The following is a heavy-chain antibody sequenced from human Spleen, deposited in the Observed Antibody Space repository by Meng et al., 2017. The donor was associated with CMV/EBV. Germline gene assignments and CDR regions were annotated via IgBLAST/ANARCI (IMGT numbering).Heavy chain of an antibody. CDR1: GGSFSGYY. CDR3: ARGVPGIAAADDAFDI. J-gene: IGHJ3*02. V-gene: IGHV4-34*01. D-gene: IGHD6-13*01. CDR2: INHSGST. Sequence: SETLSPTCAVYGGSFSGYYWSWIRQPPGKGLEWIGEINHSGSTNYNPSLKSRVTISVDTSKNQFSLKLSSVTAADTAVYYCARGVPGIAAADDAFDIWGQGTLVTVSS.